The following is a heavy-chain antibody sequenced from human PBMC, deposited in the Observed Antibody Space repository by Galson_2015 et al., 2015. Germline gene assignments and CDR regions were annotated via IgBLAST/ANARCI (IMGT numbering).Heavy chain of an antibody. Sequence: SVKVSCKASGGTFSSYAISWVRQAPGQGLEWMGGIIPIFGTANYAQKFQGRVTITADESTSTAYMELSSLRSEDTAVYYCARRGGSYNWFDPWGQGTLVTVSS. CDR2: IIPIFGTA. D-gene: IGHD2-15*01. V-gene: IGHV1-69*13. J-gene: IGHJ5*02. CDR3: ARRGGSYNWFDP. CDR1: GGTFSSYA.